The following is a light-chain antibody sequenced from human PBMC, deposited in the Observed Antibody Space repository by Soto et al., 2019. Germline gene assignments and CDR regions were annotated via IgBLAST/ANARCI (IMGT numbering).Light chain of an antibody. V-gene: IGKV3-15*01. CDR2: GAY. J-gene: IGKJ3*01. Sequence: EIVMTQSPATLSVSPGERATLSCRASQSVSSNLAWYQQKPGQAPRLLIYGAYNKATGIPDRFSGSGSGTEFNLNISSLRSEDFAVYYSQQYNNWPPFTFGPGTKVDIK. CDR1: QSVSSN. CDR3: QQYNNWPPFT.